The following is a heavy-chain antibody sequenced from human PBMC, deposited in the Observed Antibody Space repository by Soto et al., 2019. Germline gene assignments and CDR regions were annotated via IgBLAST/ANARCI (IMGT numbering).Heavy chain of an antibody. J-gene: IGHJ4*02. Sequence: QVQLVQSGAEVKKPGASVKVSCKASGYPFTSYGISWVRQAPGQGLEWMGWISAYNGNTNYAQKLQGRVTMTTDTSTRIAYMELRSLRSDATAVYYCARDTAAARIFDYWGPGTLVNVSS. D-gene: IGHD6-13*01. CDR3: ARDTAAARIFDY. V-gene: IGHV1-18*01. CDR1: GYPFTSYG. CDR2: ISAYNGNT.